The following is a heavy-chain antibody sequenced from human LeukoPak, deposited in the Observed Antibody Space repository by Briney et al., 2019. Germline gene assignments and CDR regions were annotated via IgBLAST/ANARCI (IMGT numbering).Heavy chain of an antibody. V-gene: IGHV3-48*01. CDR2: ISSSSNTI. CDR1: GFTFSTYA. CDR3: ARDGYDFWSGYPTTVDF. J-gene: IGHJ4*02. D-gene: IGHD3-3*01. Sequence: GGSLRLSCAASGFTFSTYAMNWVRQAPGKGLEWVSYISSSSNTIYYADSVQGRFTISRDNANNSLYLQMNSLRAEVTAVYYCARDGYDFWSGYPTTVDFWGQGTLVTVSS.